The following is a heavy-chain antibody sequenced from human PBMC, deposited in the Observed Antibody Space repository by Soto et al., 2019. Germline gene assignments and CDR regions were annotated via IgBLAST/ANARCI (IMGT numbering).Heavy chain of an antibody. CDR2: ISYDGSNK. CDR1: GFTFSSYG. D-gene: IGHD5-12*01. CDR3: AKDRNPFKRWLQPFDY. V-gene: IGHV3-30*18. J-gene: IGHJ4*02. Sequence: GGSLRLSCAASGFTFSSYGMHWVRQAPGKGLEWVAVISYDGSNKYYADSVKGRFTISRDNSKNTLYLQMNSLRAEDTAVYYCAKDRNPFKRWLQPFDYWGQGTLVTVSS.